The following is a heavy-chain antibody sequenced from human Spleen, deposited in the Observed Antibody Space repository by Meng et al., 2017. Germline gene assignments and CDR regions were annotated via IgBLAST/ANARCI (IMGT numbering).Heavy chain of an antibody. CDR1: GFTFSKYT. CDR2: LSYDGNNN. CDR3: AKDVHEYSYGNSFDY. Sequence: GESLKISCAGFGFTFSKYTMHWVRQAPGKGLEWVAILSYDGNNNYYVDSVKGRFTISRDNSKNTLYLQMNSLRAEDTAVYYCAKDVHEYSYGNSFDYWGQGTLVTVSS. D-gene: IGHD5-18*01. V-gene: IGHV3-30*04. J-gene: IGHJ4*02.